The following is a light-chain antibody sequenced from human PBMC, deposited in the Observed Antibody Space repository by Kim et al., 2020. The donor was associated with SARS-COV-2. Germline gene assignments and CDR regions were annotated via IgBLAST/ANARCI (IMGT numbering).Light chain of an antibody. CDR1: QSVSSNF. V-gene: IGKV3-20*01. Sequence: EIVLTQSPGTLSLSPGEGVTLSCRASQSVSSNFLAWYQQKPGQAPRLLVYGASTRAAGIPDRFSGSGSGTDFTLTISSLEPDDFAVYYCQQYSTSPLPFGGGTKVDIK. J-gene: IGKJ4*02. CDR3: QQYSTSPLP. CDR2: GAS.